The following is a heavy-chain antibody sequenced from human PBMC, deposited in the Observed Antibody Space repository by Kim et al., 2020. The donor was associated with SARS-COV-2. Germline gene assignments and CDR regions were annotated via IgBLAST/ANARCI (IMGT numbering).Heavy chain of an antibody. V-gene: IGHV4-59*01. J-gene: IGHJ5*02. Sequence: LKSRVTISVDTSKNQFYLKLSSVTAADTAVYYCAREENSSSSGLGWFDPWGQGTLVTVSS. CDR3: AREENSSSSGLGWFDP. D-gene: IGHD6-6*01.